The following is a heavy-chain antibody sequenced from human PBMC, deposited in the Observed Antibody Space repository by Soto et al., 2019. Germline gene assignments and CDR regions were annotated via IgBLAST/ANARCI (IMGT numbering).Heavy chain of an antibody. D-gene: IGHD3-10*01. CDR3: ARDRNYYGSEGVDV. Sequence: PGGSLRLSCAASGFTFSRYAIHWVRQAPGKGLEWVAVMWFDGTFKYYAGSVTGRFTISRDNSKNTLFLQMNRLRAEDTAVYYCARDRNYYGSEGVDVWGQGTTVTVSS. J-gene: IGHJ6*02. CDR2: MWFDGTFK. CDR1: GFTFSRYA. V-gene: IGHV3-33*01.